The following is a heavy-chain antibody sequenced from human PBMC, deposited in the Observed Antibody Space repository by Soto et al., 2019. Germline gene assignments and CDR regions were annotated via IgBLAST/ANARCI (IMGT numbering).Heavy chain of an antibody. D-gene: IGHD3-10*01. V-gene: IGHV5-51*01. CDR3: ASAHVDDLGFQPAD. Sequence: PGESLKISCKGLGNSFNNWIGWVRQMPGKGLEWVGIIYPGDSDTRYSPSFQGQVTISADKSISTAYLQWSSLKPSDSAMYYCASAHVDDLGFQPADWGSATLVTLAS. CDR2: IYPGDSDT. CDR1: GNSFNNW. J-gene: IGHJ4*02.